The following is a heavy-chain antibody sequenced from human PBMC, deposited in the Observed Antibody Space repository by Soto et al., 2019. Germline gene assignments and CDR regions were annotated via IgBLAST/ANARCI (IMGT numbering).Heavy chain of an antibody. V-gene: IGHV3-21*01. J-gene: IGHJ4*02. Sequence: GGSLRLSCAASGFTFSSYSMNWVRQAPGKGLEWVSSISSSSSYIYYADSVKGRFTISRDNAKNSLYLQMNSLRAEDTAVYYCARDYPSTLYGDYAFDYWGQGTLVTVSS. D-gene: IGHD4-17*01. CDR1: GFTFSSYS. CDR3: ARDYPSTLYGDYAFDY. CDR2: ISSSSSYI.